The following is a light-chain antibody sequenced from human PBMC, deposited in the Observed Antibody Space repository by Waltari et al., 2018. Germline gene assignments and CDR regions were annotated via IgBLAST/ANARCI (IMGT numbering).Light chain of an antibody. CDR1: QSILYSSNNKNY. CDR2: WAS. V-gene: IGKV4-1*01. Sequence: DIVMTQSPDSLAVSLGERATINCKSSQSILYSSNNKNYLAWYQQKPGQPPKVLIYWASTRESGVPDRFSGSGSGTDFTLTISSLQAEDVAVYYCHQYYSSPFTFGPGTTVDIK. CDR3: HQYYSSPFT. J-gene: IGKJ3*01.